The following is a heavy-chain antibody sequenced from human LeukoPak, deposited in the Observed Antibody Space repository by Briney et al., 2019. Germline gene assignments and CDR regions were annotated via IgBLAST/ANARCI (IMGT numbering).Heavy chain of an antibody. J-gene: IGHJ3*02. Sequence: GGSLRLSCAASAFTFSSYGMHWVRQAPGKGLEWVAFIQFDGSQKYFADSVNGRFTISRDNSKNTLYLQMNSLRAEDTAVYYCAKDRGDYYDSRLPDDAFDIWGQGTMVTVSS. CDR2: IQFDGSQK. D-gene: IGHD3-22*01. CDR1: AFTFSSYG. V-gene: IGHV3-30*02. CDR3: AKDRGDYYDSRLPDDAFDI.